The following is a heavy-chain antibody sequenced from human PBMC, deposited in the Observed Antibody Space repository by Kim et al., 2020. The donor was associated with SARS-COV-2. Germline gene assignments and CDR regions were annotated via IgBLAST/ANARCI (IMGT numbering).Heavy chain of an antibody. CDR1: GFIFRNFG. Sequence: GGSLRLSCAASGFIFRNFGLHWVRQAPGKGLEWVAFISNDGATAIYADSVRGRFTISRDYSANKVYLQMDSLSAGATAVYYCARPSSSHFDFWGQGTL. D-gene: IGHD3-10*01. CDR3: ARPSSSHFDF. CDR2: ISNDGATA. J-gene: IGHJ4*02. V-gene: IGHV3-33*05.